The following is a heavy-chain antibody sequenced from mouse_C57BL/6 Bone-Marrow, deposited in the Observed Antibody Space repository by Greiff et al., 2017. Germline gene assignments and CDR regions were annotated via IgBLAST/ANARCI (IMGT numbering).Heavy chain of an antibody. CDR1: GYAFSSYW. Sequence: VQLQQSGAELVKPGASVKISCKASGYAFSSYWMNWVKQRPEQGLEWIGWIDPENGDTEYASKFQGKATITADTSSNTAYLQLSSLTSEDTAVYYCTTFGTTVPQAWFAYWGQGTLVTVSA. CDR3: TTFGTTVPQAWFAY. CDR2: IDPENGDT. D-gene: IGHD1-1*01. J-gene: IGHJ3*01. V-gene: IGHV14-4*01.